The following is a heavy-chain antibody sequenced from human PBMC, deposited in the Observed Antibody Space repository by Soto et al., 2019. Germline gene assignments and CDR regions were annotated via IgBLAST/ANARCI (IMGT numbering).Heavy chain of an antibody. J-gene: IGHJ6*02. V-gene: IGHV6-1*01. D-gene: IGHD1-7*01. CDR3: ARSHDWGTGTRRSPPVGMDV. CDR2: TYYRSKWYN. CDR1: GDSVSSNSAA. Sequence: SQTLSLTCAISGDSVSSNSAAWNWIRPSPSRGLEWLGRTYYRSKWYNDYAVSVKSRITINPDTSKNQFSLQLNSVTPEDTAVYYCARSHDWGTGTRRSPPVGMDVWGQGTTVTVSS.